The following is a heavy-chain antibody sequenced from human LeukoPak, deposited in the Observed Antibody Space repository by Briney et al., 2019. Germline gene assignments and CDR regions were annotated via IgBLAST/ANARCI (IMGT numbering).Heavy chain of an antibody. Sequence: GGSLRLSCAASGFTFSTYGMHWVRQAPGKGLEWVAVISYDGSNKYYADSVKGRFTISRDNSKNTLYLQMNSLGAEDTAVYYCARDGKWLVQYYFDYWGQGTLVTVSS. V-gene: IGHV3-30*03. CDR3: ARDGKWLVQYYFDY. J-gene: IGHJ4*02. D-gene: IGHD6-19*01. CDR1: GFTFSTYG. CDR2: ISYDGSNK.